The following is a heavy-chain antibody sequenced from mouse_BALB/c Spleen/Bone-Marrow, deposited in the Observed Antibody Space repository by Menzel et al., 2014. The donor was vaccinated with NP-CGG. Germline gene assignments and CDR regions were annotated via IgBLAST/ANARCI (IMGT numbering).Heavy chain of an antibody. D-gene: IGHD2-10*02. Sequence: VESGGSLKLSCAASGFDFSRDWMTWVRQAPGKGLEWIGEINPDGSTINYAPSLKDKFIISRDNAKNTLDLQMSKVRSEDTALYYCARQYGNYWFAYWGQGTLVTVSA. CDR1: GFDFSRDW. V-gene: IGHV4-1*02. CDR2: INPDGSTI. CDR3: ARQYGNYWFAY. J-gene: IGHJ3*01.